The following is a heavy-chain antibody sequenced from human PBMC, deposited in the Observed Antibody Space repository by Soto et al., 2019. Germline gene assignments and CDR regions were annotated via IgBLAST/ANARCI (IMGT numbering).Heavy chain of an antibody. Sequence: QVQLVESGGGVVQPGRSLRLSCAASGFTFSSYGMHWVRQAPGKGLEWVAVISYDGSNKYYADSVKGRFTISRDNSKNTLYLQMNSLRAEDTAVYYCAKGRLRGLTDFDYWGQGTLVTVSS. J-gene: IGHJ4*02. D-gene: IGHD3-16*01. CDR3: AKGRLRGLTDFDY. CDR2: ISYDGSNK. CDR1: GFTFSSYG. V-gene: IGHV3-30*18.